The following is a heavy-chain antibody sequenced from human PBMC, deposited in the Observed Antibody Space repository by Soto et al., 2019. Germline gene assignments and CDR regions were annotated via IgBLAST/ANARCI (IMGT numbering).Heavy chain of an antibody. V-gene: IGHV5-51*01. D-gene: IGHD3-10*01. CDR2: IYPGDSDT. Sequence: VESLKISCETSGYSFTNYWIGWVRQMPGKGLEWMGIIYPGDSDTRYTPSFQGQVTISVDKSISTAYLQWASLQASDTAMYYCARRSYGSGIDYWGQGTQVTVSS. CDR3: ARRSYGSGIDY. CDR1: GYSFTNYW. J-gene: IGHJ4*02.